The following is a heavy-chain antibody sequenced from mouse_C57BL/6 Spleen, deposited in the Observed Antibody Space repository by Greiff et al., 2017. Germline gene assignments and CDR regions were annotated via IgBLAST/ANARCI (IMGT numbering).Heavy chain of an antibody. CDR3: ARNGDYFDY. V-gene: IGHV1-42*01. Sequence: EVQLQQSGPELVKPGASVKISCKASGYSFTGYYMNWVKQSPEKSLEWIGEINPSTGGTTYNQKLKAKATLTVDKSSSTAYMQLKSLTSDVSAVYCCARNGDYFDYWGQGTTLTVSS. CDR2: INPSTGGT. CDR1: GYSFTGYY. J-gene: IGHJ2*01.